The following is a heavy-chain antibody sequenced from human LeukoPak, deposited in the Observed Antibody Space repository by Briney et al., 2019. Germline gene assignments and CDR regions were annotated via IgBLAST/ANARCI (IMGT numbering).Heavy chain of an antibody. Sequence: SETLSLTCTVSGGSISSYYWSWIRQPAGKGLEWIGRIYTSGSTNYNPSLKSRVTMSIDTSKNQFSLKLSSVTAADTAVYYCGRAPVEMVRARPNWFDPWGQGTLVTVSS. CDR1: GGSISSYY. D-gene: IGHD3-10*01. J-gene: IGHJ5*02. CDR3: GRAPVEMVRARPNWFDP. V-gene: IGHV4-4*07. CDR2: IYTSGST.